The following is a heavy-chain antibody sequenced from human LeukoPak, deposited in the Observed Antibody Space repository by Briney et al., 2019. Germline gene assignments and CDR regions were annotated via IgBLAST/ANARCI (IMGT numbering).Heavy chain of an antibody. V-gene: IGHV4-34*01. Sequence: SETLSLTCAVYGGSFSGYYWSWIRQPPGKGLEWIGEINHSGSTNYNPSLKSRVTISVDTSKNQFSLKLSSVTAADTAVYYCARMGTWIQLWSNWFDPWGQGTLVTVSS. J-gene: IGHJ5*02. CDR1: GGSFSGYY. CDR3: ARMGTWIQLWSNWFDP. D-gene: IGHD5-18*01. CDR2: INHSGST.